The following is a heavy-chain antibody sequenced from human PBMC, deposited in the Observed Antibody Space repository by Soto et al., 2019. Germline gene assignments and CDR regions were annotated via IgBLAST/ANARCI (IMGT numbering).Heavy chain of an antibody. CDR1: GGSFSGYY. J-gene: IGHJ6*02. CDR3: AREWRPYYYYYGMDV. Sequence: PSETLSLTCAVYGGSFSGYYWSWIRQPPGKGLEWIGEINHCGSTNYNPSLKSRVTISVDTSKNQFSLKLSSVTAADTAVYYCAREWRPYYYYYGMDVWGQGTTVTVSS. D-gene: IGHD1-26*01. V-gene: IGHV4-34*01. CDR2: INHCGST.